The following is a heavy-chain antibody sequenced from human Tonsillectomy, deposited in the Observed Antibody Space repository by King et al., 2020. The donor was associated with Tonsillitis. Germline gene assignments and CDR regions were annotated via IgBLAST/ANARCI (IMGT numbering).Heavy chain of an antibody. J-gene: IGHJ3*02. CDR1: GFTLSDYY. Sequence: VQLVESGGGLVKPGGSLRLSCAASGFTLSDYYMSWIRQAPGKGLEWISYISSAGNPTYYADSVKGRFTFSRDNAKNSLHLQMNSLRAEDTAVYYCAKDHPGVVRNRAPFDIWGEGTMVTVSS. CDR2: ISSAGNPT. V-gene: IGHV3-11*01. D-gene: IGHD3-3*01. CDR3: AKDHPGVVRNRAPFDI.